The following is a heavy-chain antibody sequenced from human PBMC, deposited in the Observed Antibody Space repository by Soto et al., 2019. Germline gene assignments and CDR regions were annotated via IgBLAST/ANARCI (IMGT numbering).Heavy chain of an antibody. Sequence: QVQLQESGPGLVKPSQTLSLTCTVSGGSISSGGYYWSWIRQHPGKGLEWIGYIYYSGSTYYNPSLKSRVTISVDTSKNQFSLKLSSVTAAHTAVYYCARGQNYGDPRSNWFDPWGQGTLVTVSS. D-gene: IGHD4-17*01. CDR1: GGSISSGGYY. CDR3: ARGQNYGDPRSNWFDP. CDR2: IYYSGST. V-gene: IGHV4-31*03. J-gene: IGHJ5*02.